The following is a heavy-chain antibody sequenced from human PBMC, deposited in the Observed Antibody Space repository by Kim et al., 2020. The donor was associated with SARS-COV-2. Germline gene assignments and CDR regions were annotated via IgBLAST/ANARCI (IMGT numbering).Heavy chain of an antibody. J-gene: IGHJ5*02. Sequence: SETLSLTCTVSGGSISSGDYYWSWIRQPPGKGLEWIGYIYYSGSTYYNPSLKSRVTISVDTSKNQFSLKLSSVTAADTAVYYCARVSTGISYYDSSGYSEGAWWWFDPWGQGTLVTVSS. CDR1: GGSISSGDYY. D-gene: IGHD3-22*01. CDR2: IYYSGST. CDR3: ARVSTGISYYDSSGYSEGAWWWFDP. V-gene: IGHV4-30-4*01.